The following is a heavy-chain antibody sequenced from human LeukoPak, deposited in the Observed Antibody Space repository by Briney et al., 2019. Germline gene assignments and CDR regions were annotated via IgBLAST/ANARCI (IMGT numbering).Heavy chain of an antibody. Sequence: SETLSLTCTVPGGSISRYYWSWIRQPPGTGLEWIGYIYYTGRADYNPSLKSRVSMSVDTSKNQFSLRVNSMTAADTAVYYCARGDFWSGAPTGWGQGTLVTVSS. D-gene: IGHD3-3*01. CDR3: ARGDFWSGAPTG. J-gene: IGHJ4*02. V-gene: IGHV4-59*01. CDR2: IYYTGRA. CDR1: GGSISRYY.